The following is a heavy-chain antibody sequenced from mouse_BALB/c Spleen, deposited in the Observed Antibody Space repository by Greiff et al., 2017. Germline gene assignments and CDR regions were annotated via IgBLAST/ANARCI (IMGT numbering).Heavy chain of an antibody. CDR2: INPYNDGT. Sequence: VQLQQSGPELVKPGASVKMSCKASGYTFTSYVMHWVKQKPGQGLEWIGYINPYNDGTKYNEKFKGKATLTSDKSSSTAYMELSSLTSEDSAVYYCARAGPFYAMDYWGQGTSVTVSS. V-gene: IGHV1-14*01. CDR1: GYTFTSYV. CDR3: ARAGPFYAMDY. J-gene: IGHJ4*01.